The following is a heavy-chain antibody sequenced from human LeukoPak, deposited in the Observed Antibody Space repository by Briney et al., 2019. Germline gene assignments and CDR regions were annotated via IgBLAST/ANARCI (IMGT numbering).Heavy chain of an antibody. CDR1: GYTFTGYY. CDR2: INSNSGGT. V-gene: IGHV1-2*02. CDR3: ARARRGFSNPDKRTPIDY. J-gene: IGHJ4*02. D-gene: IGHD1-14*01. Sequence: ASVKVSCKASGYTFTGYYMHWVRQAPGQGLEWMGWINSNSGGTNYAQKFQGRVTMTRDTSISTAYMELSRLRSDDTAVYYCARARRGFSNPDKRTPIDYWGQGTLVTVSS.